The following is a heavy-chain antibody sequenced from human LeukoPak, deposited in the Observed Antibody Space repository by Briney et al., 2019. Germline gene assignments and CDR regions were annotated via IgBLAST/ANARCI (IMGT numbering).Heavy chain of an antibody. CDR2: IYYSGST. CDR3: ASSRVDILTGNYYYMDV. D-gene: IGHD3-9*01. CDR1: GGSISSSSYY. V-gene: IGHV4-39*07. Sequence: PSETLSLTCTVSGGSISSSSYYWGWIRQPPGKGLEWIGSIYYSGSTNYNPSLKSRVTISVDTSKNQFSLKLSSVTAADTAVYYCASSRVDILTGNYYYMDVWGKGTTVTVSS. J-gene: IGHJ6*03.